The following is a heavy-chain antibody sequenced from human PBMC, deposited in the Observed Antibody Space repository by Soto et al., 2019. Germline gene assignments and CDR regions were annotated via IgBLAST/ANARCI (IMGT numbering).Heavy chain of an antibody. Sequence: SQTLSLTCVISGDSVSSNSAAWNWIRQSPSRGLEWLGRTYYRSKWYNDYAVSMKSRITIKPDTSKNQFSLQLNSVTPEDTAVYYCARDGEYSSSPGDYYYYYMDVWGKGTTVTAP. D-gene: IGHD6-6*01. CDR2: TYYRSKWYN. CDR3: ARDGEYSSSPGDYYYYYMDV. V-gene: IGHV6-1*01. CDR1: GDSVSSNSAA. J-gene: IGHJ6*03.